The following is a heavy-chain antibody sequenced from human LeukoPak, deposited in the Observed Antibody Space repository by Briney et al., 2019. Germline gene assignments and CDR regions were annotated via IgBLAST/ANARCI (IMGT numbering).Heavy chain of an antibody. V-gene: IGHV3-33*06. CDR2: IWYDGSNK. Sequence: GGSLRLSCAASGFTFSSYGMHWVRQAPGKGLEWVAVIWYDGSNKYYADSVKGRFTISRDNSKNTLNLQMNSLRAEDTAVYYCAKDPYYDSSGYPPAFFDYWGQGTLVTVSS. D-gene: IGHD3-22*01. CDR1: GFTFSSYG. J-gene: IGHJ4*02. CDR3: AKDPYYDSSGYPPAFFDY.